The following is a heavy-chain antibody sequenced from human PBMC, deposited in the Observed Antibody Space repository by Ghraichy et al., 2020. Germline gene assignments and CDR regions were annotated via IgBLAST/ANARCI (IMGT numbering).Heavy chain of an antibody. J-gene: IGHJ5*02. D-gene: IGHD2-2*01. CDR3: ARDYCSSTSCYFGWFDP. CDR1: GGTFSSYT. Sequence: SVKVSCKASGGTFSSYTISWVRQAPGQGLEWMGRIIPILGIANYAQKFQGRVTITADKSTSTAYMELSSLRSEDTAVYYCARDYCSSTSCYFGWFDPWGQGTLVTVSS. CDR2: IIPILGIA. V-gene: IGHV1-69*04.